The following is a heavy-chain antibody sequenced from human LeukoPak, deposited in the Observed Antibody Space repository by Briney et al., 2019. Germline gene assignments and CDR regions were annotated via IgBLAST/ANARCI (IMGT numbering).Heavy chain of an antibody. D-gene: IGHD2-21*01. CDR1: GFTFDDYA. Sequence: GRSLRLSCAASGFTFDDYAMHWVRQAPGKGLEWVSGISWNSGSIGYADSVKGRFTISRDNAKNSLYLQMSSLRAEDMALYYCAKAYCGGDCYLDYWGQGTLVTVSS. CDR2: ISWNSGSI. J-gene: IGHJ4*02. CDR3: AKAYCGGDCYLDY. V-gene: IGHV3-9*03.